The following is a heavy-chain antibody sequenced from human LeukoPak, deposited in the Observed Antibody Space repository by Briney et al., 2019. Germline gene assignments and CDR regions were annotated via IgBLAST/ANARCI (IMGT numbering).Heavy chain of an antibody. D-gene: IGHD3-9*01. Sequence: GGSLRLSCAASGFTFSSYAMSWVRQAPGKGLEWVSAISGSGGSTYYADSVKGRFTISRDNSKNTLYLQMNSLRAEDTAVYYCAQLNGGSDWLFDYWGQGTLVTVSS. CDR1: GFTFSSYA. CDR2: ISGSGGST. V-gene: IGHV3-23*01. J-gene: IGHJ4*02. CDR3: AQLNGGSDWLFDY.